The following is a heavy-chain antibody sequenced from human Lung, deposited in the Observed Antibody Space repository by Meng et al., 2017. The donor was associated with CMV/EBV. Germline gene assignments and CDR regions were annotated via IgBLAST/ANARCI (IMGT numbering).Heavy chain of an antibody. D-gene: IGHD2-2*02. CDR2: IIPIFGIA. Sequence: SXXVSXKASGGTXSSYAFSWVRQAPGQGLEWMGGIIPIFGIANYAQKFQGRGTVTTDESTSTAYMELSSLRSEDTTLYYCARDRTGDCSSTSCYNYYYYYGMDVWXQGTTVTVSS. V-gene: IGHV1-69*05. CDR3: ARDRTGDCSSTSCYNYYYYYGMDV. J-gene: IGHJ6*02. CDR1: GGTXSSYA.